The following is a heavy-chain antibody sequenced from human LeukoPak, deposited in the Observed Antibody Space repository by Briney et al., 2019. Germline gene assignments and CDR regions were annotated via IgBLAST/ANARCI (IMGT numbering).Heavy chain of an antibody. D-gene: IGHD5-18*01. Sequence: GGSLRLSCAASGFTFSSYAMSWVRQAPGKGLEWVSAISGSGGSTYYADSVKGRFTISRDNSKNTLYLQMNSLRAEGTAVYYCAKDAGYSYGNFDYWGQETLVTVSS. J-gene: IGHJ4*02. V-gene: IGHV3-23*01. CDR1: GFTFSSYA. CDR3: AKDAGYSYGNFDY. CDR2: ISGSGGST.